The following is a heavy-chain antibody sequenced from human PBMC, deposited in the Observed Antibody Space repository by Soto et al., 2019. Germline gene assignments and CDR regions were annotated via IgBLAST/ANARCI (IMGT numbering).Heavy chain of an antibody. CDR2: IYPGDSDT. CDR1: GYSFTSYW. D-gene: IGHD3-9*01. Sequence: PGESLKISCKGSGYSFTSYWIGWVRQMPGKGLEWMGIIYPGDSDTRYSPSFQGQVTISADKSISTAYLQWSSLKASDTAMYYCARQVYNDDILAPHAFDIWGQGTMVTLSS. V-gene: IGHV5-51*01. J-gene: IGHJ3*02. CDR3: ARQVYNDDILAPHAFDI.